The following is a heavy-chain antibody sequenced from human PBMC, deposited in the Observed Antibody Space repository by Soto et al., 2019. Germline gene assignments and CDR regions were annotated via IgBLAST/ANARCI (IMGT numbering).Heavy chain of an antibody. V-gene: IGHV3-30*18. D-gene: IGHD6-19*01. CDR2: ISYDGSNK. CDR1: GFTFSSYG. Sequence: QVQLVESGGGVVQPGRSLRLSCAASGFTFSSYGMHWVRQAPGKGLEWVAVISYDGSNKYYADSVKGRFTISRDNSKNTLYLQMNSLRAEDTAVYYCAKVRQQWLVRGAHFDYWGQGTLVTVSS. CDR3: AKVRQQWLVRGAHFDY. J-gene: IGHJ4*02.